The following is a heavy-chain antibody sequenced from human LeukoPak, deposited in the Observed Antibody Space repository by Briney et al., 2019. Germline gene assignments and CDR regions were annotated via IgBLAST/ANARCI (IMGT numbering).Heavy chain of an antibody. CDR1: GFTFSGSA. CDR3: TRSDSSGYYPY. J-gene: IGHJ4*02. Sequence: GGSLRLSCAASGFTFSGSAMQWVRQASGKGLEGVGRIRSKANSYATAYAASVKGRFTISRDDSKNTAYLQMNSRKTEDTAVYYCTRSDSSGYYPYWGQGTLVTVSS. CDR2: IRSKANSYAT. D-gene: IGHD3-22*01. V-gene: IGHV3-73*01.